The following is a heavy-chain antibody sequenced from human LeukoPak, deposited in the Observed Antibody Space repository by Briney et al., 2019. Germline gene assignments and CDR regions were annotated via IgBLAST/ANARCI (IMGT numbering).Heavy chain of an antibody. J-gene: IGHJ4*02. CDR3: ARGSNWGDY. CDR2: FSNSGTT. CDR1: GASISDYY. V-gene: IGHV4-59*12. Sequence: PSETLSLTCTVSGASISDYYWSWIRQPPGKGLEWIGFFSNSGTTNYNPSLKSRVTMSADTSKNQFSLKLSSVTAADTAVYYCARGSNWGDYWGQGTLVTVSS. D-gene: IGHD7-27*01.